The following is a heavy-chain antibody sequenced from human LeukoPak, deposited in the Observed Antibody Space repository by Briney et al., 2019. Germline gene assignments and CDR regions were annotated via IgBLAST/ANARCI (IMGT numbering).Heavy chain of an antibody. J-gene: IGHJ4*02. V-gene: IGHV4-59*04. CDR1: GGSISSHY. CDR3: ACYSSPGGWGVFDY. CDR2: TYHRGSP. Sequence: SETLSLTCTVSGGSISSHYWSWIRQSPGKALEWIAYTYHRGSPFYKSSLKSRVTTSVDTSRNQFSLKLTSVTAADTAVYYCACYSSPGGWGVFDYWGQGALVTVSS. D-gene: IGHD2-2*02.